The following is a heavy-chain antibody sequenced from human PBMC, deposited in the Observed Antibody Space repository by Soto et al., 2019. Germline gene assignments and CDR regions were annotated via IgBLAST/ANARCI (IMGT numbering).Heavy chain of an antibody. CDR1: GGSISSGGYY. J-gene: IGHJ4*02. CDR3: ARGRSQWELLDY. CDR2: IYYSGST. V-gene: IGHV4-31*03. Sequence: QVQLQESGPGLVKPSQTLSLTCTVSGGSISSGGYYWSWIRQHPGKGLEWIGYIYYSGSTYYNPSLKSRVTISVDTSKNQSSLKLSSVTAADTAVYYCARGRSQWELLDYWGQGTLVTVSS. D-gene: IGHD1-26*01.